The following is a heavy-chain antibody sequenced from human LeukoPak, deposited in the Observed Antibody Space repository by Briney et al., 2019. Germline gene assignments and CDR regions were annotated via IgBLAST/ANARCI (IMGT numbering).Heavy chain of an antibody. CDR1: GYTFTGHA. CDR3: ARSILIVPNTSYYYYYMDV. Sequence: GASVKASCKASGYTFTGHALHWVRQTPGEGLEWMAWINCATGKTEYSQNFEARVTVTRDTSASTVYMELSGLRSEDTAVYYCARSILIVPNTSYYYYYMDVWGQGTTVIVSS. D-gene: IGHD2/OR15-2a*01. V-gene: IGHV1-3*01. J-gene: IGHJ6*02. CDR2: INCATGKT.